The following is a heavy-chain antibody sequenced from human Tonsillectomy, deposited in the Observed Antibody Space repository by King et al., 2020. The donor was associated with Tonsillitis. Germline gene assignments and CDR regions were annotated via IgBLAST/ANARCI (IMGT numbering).Heavy chain of an antibody. Sequence: VQLQESGPGLVKPSETLSLTCTVSGGSISSYYWSWVRQPAGKGLEWVGRIYFSWSTSYNPSLKSRVTMSVDTSKNQFSLTLSSVTAADTAVYYCARSIAGIVRGWGQGTLVTVSS. J-gene: IGHJ4*02. CDR1: GGSISSYY. V-gene: IGHV4-4*07. CDR2: IYFSWST. D-gene: IGHD6-6*01. CDR3: ARSIAGIVRG.